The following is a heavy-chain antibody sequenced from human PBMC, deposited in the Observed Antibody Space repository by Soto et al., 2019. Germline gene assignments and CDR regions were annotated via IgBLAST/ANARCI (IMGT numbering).Heavy chain of an antibody. D-gene: IGHD3-10*01. CDR3: AREVFYYYGMDV. V-gene: IGHV3-33*01. CDR2: IWYDGSNK. CDR1: GFTFSSYG. Sequence: GGSLRLSCAASGFTFSSYGMHWVRQAPGKGLEWVAVIWYDGSNKYYADSVKGRFTISRDNSKNTLYLQMNSLRAEDTAVYYCAREVFYYYGMDVWGQGTTVTVSS. J-gene: IGHJ6*02.